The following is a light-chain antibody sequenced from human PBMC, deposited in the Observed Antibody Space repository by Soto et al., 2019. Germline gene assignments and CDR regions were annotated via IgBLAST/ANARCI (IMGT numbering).Light chain of an antibody. CDR3: QTWGTGINWV. V-gene: IGLV4-69*01. Sequence: QSVLTQSPSASASLGASVKLTCTLSSGHSSYAIAWHQQQPEKGPRYLMKLNSDGSHSKGDGIPDRFSGSSSGADRYLTISILQSEDEADYYCQTWGTGINWVFGGGTKLTVL. CDR2: LNSDGSH. J-gene: IGLJ3*02. CDR1: SGHSSYA.